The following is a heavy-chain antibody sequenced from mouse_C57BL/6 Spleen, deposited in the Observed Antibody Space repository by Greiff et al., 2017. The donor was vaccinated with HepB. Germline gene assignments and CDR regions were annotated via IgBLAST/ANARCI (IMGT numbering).Heavy chain of an antibody. Sequence: QVQLKQPGAELVKPGASVKMSCKASGYTFTSYWITWVKQRPGQGLEWIGDIYPGSGSTNYNEKFKSKATLTVDTSSSTAYMQLSSLTSEDSAVYYCAENYDGYLGYFDYWGQGTTLTVSS. V-gene: IGHV1-55*01. CDR3: AENYDGYLGYFDY. CDR1: GYTFTSYW. J-gene: IGHJ2*01. D-gene: IGHD2-3*01. CDR2: IYPGSGST.